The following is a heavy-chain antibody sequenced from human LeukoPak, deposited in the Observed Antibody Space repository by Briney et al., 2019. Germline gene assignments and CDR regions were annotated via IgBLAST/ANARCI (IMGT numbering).Heavy chain of an antibody. V-gene: IGHV4-38-2*01. J-gene: IGHJ1*01. CDR1: GYSISSGYY. D-gene: IGHD2-2*01. Sequence: SETLSLTCAVSGYSISSGYYWGWIRQPPGKGLEWIGSIYHSGSTYYNPSLKSRVTISVDTSKNQFSLKLSSVIAADTAVYYCASPPPSDIVVVPAAIGEYFQHWGQGTLVTVSS. CDR3: ASPPPSDIVVVPAAIGEYFQH. CDR2: IYHSGST.